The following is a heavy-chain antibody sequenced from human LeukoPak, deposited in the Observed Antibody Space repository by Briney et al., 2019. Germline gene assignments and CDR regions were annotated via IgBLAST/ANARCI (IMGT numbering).Heavy chain of an antibody. Sequence: GGSLRLSCAASGFTFSSYSMNWVRQAPGKGLEWVSSISSSSSHIYYADSVKGRFTISRDNSKNTLYLQMNSLRAEDTAVYYCAKVNSHGDYVGYWGQGTLVTVSS. D-gene: IGHD4-23*01. CDR1: GFTFSSYS. CDR2: ISSSSSHI. CDR3: AKVNSHGDYVGY. J-gene: IGHJ4*02. V-gene: IGHV3-21*04.